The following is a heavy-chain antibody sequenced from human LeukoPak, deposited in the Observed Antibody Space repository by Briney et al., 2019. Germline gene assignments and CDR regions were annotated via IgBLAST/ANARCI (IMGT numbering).Heavy chain of an antibody. Sequence: WASVKVSCKASGYTFTGYYMHWVRQAPGQGLEWMGWINPNSGGTNYAQKFQGRVTMTRDTSISTAYMELSRLRSDDTAVYYCARSMSRITAMVSAPDYYYGMDVWGQGTTVTVSS. V-gene: IGHV1-2*02. CDR2: INPNSGGT. J-gene: IGHJ6*02. CDR1: GYTFTGYY. CDR3: ARSMSRITAMVSAPDYYYGMDV. D-gene: IGHD5-18*01.